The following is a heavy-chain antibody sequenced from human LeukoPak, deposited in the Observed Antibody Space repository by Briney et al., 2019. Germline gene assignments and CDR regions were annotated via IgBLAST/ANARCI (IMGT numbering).Heavy chain of an antibody. J-gene: IGHJ5*02. D-gene: IGHD6-6*01. Sequence: PGGSLRLSCSASGFTSNSNWMDWVRQAPGKGLVWVSRISVDGASTSYADSVRVRFIIDRANDKNTVFLQMNSLRADDTAVYYCATSRSSNCFDPWGQGTLVTVSS. CDR2: ISVDGAST. V-gene: IGHV3-74*01. CDR3: ATSRSSNCFDP. CDR1: GFTSNSNW.